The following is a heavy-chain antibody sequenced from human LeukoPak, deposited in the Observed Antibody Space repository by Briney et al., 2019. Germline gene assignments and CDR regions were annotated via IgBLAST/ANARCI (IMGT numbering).Heavy chain of an antibody. J-gene: IGHJ4*02. V-gene: IGHV3-11*01. CDR3: ARDPYVWGSYQTDY. Sequence: GGSLRLSCAASGFTFSDYYMSWIRQAPGKGLEWVSYISSSGSSIYHADSVKGRFTISRDNAKNSLYLQMNSLRAEDTAVYYCARDPYVWGSYQTDYWGQGTLVTVSS. D-gene: IGHD3-16*02. CDR1: GFTFSDYY. CDR2: ISSSGSSI.